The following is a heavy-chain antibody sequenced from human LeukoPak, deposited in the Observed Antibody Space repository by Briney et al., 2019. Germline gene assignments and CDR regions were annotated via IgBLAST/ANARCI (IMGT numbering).Heavy chain of an antibody. CDR2: ISAYNGNT. J-gene: IGHJ3*02. CDR1: GYTFTSYG. CDR3: AREQTMSEFRCDAFDI. Sequence: APVKVSCKASGYTFTSYGISWVRQAPGQGLEWMGWISAYNGNTNYARKLQGRVTMTTDTSTSTAYMELRSLRSDDTAVYYCAREQTMSEFRCDAFDIWGQGTMVTVSS. D-gene: IGHD3-10*02. V-gene: IGHV1-18*01.